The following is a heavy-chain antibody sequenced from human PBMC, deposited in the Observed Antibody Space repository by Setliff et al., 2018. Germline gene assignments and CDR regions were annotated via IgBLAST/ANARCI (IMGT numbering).Heavy chain of an antibody. V-gene: IGHV1-69*05. CDR3: VREGVDSRSSTDYRYYMDV. D-gene: IGHD3-22*01. CDR2: TIPMFGTT. J-gene: IGHJ6*03. Sequence: SVKVSCQATVATFSSHGISWVRQTPGQGLEWMGGTIPMFGTTEYAQKFQGRLTIITDESTNTAFMQLSSLRSDDTAVYYFVREGVDSRSSTDYRYYMDVWGKGTTVTVSS. CDR1: VATFSSHG.